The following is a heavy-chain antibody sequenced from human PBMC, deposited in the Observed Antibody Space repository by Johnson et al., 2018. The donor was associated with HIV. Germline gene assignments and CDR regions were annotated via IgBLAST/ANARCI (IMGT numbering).Heavy chain of an antibody. CDR1: GFTFSSYW. D-gene: IGHD3-10*01. CDR3: AREIYSGRAFDI. V-gene: IGHV3-7*01. Sequence: VQLVESGGGLVQPGGSLRLSCAASGFTFSSYWMSWVRQAPGKGLEWVANIKQEGSEKYHVDSVKGRFTISRDNAKNSLYLQMNSLGAEDTAVYYCAREIYSGRAFDIWGQGTMVTVSS. J-gene: IGHJ3*02. CDR2: IKQEGSEK.